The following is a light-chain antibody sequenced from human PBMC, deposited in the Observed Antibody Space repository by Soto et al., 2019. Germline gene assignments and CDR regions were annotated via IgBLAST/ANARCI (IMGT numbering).Light chain of an antibody. J-gene: IGLJ1*01. Sequence: LTQPRSVSGSPGQSVTISCTGTSSEVGGYNYVSWYQQHPGKAPKLMIYDVSKRPSGVPDRFSGSKSGNTASLTISGLQAEDEADYYCCSYAGSYTTFGTGPK. V-gene: IGLV2-11*01. CDR1: SSEVGGYNY. CDR3: CSYAGSYTT. CDR2: DVS.